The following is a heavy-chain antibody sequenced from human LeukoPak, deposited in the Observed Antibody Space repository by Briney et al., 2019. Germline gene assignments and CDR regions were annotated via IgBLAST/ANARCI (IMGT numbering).Heavy chain of an antibody. D-gene: IGHD2-21*01. J-gene: IGHJ3*02. CDR3: ARELRDAFDM. CDR2: LDSGGAT. V-gene: IGHV3-53*01. Sequence: PGGSLRLSCAASGFTFSTYNMNWVRQAPQKGLEYVSVLDSGGATHYADSVKGRFSISRDNFRNTLSLQMNSLRVDDTAVYYCARELRDAFDMWGQGTRVTVS. CDR1: GFTFSTYN.